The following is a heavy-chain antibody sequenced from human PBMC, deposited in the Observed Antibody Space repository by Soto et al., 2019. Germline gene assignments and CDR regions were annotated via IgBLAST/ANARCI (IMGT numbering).Heavy chain of an antibody. CDR3: ARVSRSEAAYNDY. J-gene: IGHJ4*02. D-gene: IGHD1-1*01. CDR2: IYYSGST. Sequence: SETLSLTCTVSGGSISSYYWSWIRQPPGKGLEWIGYIYYSGSTNYNPSLKSRVTISVDTSKNQFSLKLSSVTAADTAVYYCARVSRSEAAYNDYWGQGTLVTVSS. V-gene: IGHV4-59*01. CDR1: GGSISSYY.